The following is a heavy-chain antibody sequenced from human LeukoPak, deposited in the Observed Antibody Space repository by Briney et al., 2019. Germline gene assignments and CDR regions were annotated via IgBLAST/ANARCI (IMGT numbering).Heavy chain of an antibody. D-gene: IGHD6-6*01. J-gene: IGHJ4*02. V-gene: IGHV4-39*01. CDR3: ARQQTNPLGYSSSSPDDY. CDR2: IYYSGST. CDR1: GGSISSSSYY. Sequence: SETLSLTCTVSGGSISSSSYYWGWIRQPPGKGLEWIGSIYYSGSTYYNPSLKSRVTISVDTSKNQFSLKLSSVTAADTAVYYCARQQTNPLGYSSSSPDDYWGQGTLVTVSS.